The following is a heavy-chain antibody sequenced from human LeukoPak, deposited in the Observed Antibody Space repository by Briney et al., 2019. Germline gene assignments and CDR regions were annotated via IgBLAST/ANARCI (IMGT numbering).Heavy chain of an antibody. CDR1: GGTFSSYA. Sequence: SVKVSCKASGGTFSSYAIGWVRQAPGQGLEWMGGIIPIFGTANYAQKFQGRVTITADESTSTAYMELSSLRSEDTAVYYCASDPGPYSSSWSSTPWGQGTLVTVSS. CDR2: IIPIFGTA. J-gene: IGHJ5*02. V-gene: IGHV1-69*13. D-gene: IGHD6-13*01. CDR3: ASDPGPYSSSWSSTP.